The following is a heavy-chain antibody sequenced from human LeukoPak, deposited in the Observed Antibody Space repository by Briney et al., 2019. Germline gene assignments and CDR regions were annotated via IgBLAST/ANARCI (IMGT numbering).Heavy chain of an antibody. CDR1: GYTFSPYW. J-gene: IGHJ4*02. V-gene: IGHV3-7*03. CDR3: AGRTFGGESPAFDY. Sequence: PGGSLRLSCVASGYTFSPYWMSWVRQIPGKGLEWVASISNGGGATYYVDSVRGRFTISRDNAKNSLYLQMSSLRAEDTAMYYCAGRTFGGESPAFDYWGQGTLVTVSS. CDR2: ISNGGGAT. D-gene: IGHD2-21*01.